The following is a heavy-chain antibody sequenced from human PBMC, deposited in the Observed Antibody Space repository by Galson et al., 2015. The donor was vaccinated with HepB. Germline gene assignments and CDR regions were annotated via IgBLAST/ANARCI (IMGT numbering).Heavy chain of an antibody. V-gene: IGHV1-18*01. Sequence: SVKVSCKASGYTFFSYSITWVRQAPGQGLEWVGWISPHNRYTNYAHNFQGRVTMTTDTSTTTAYMELRSLRSDDTAIYYCARGALVVAVGATQNNWFDPWGRGTLVTVSS. CDR3: ARGALVVAVGATQNNWFDP. J-gene: IGHJ5*02. D-gene: IGHD2-15*01. CDR2: ISPHNRYT. CDR1: GYTFFSYS.